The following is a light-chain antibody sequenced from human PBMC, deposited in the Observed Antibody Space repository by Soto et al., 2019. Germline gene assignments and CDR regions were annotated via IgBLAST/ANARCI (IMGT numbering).Light chain of an antibody. CDR3: QQASSFPFT. J-gene: IGKJ3*01. Sequence: DIPMTQSPSSVSASVGDRVTITCRASQGIRSWLAWYQQKPGKAPNLLIYAASSLQSGVPSRFSGSGSGTDFTLTITSLQPEDFATYYCQQASSFPFTFGPGTKVDIK. V-gene: IGKV1-12*01. CDR2: AAS. CDR1: QGIRSW.